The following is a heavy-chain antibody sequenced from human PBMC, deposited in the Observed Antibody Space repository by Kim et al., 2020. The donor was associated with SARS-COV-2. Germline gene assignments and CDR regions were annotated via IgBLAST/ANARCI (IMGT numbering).Heavy chain of an antibody. J-gene: IGHJ6*02. CDR3: AKDHTYSSLYYYGMDV. CDR2: ISGSGGLI. CDR1: GLSFSSYI. Sequence: GGSLRLSCAGSGLSFSSYIMNWVRQAPGKGLEWVSGISGSGGLIYYADSVKGRFTISRDNTKNTVYLQMNSLRAEDTALYYCAKDHTYSSLYYYGMDVWGQGTPVTVSS. V-gene: IGHV3-23*01. D-gene: IGHD4-4*01.